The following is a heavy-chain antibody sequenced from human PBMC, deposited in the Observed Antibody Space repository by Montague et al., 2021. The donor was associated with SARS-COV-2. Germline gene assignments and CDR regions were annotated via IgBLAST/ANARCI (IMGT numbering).Heavy chain of an antibody. CDR2: IDWDGDK. CDR1: GFSLSTSGMC. Sequence: PALVKPTQTLTLTCTFSGFSLSTSGMCMTWIRQPPGKALEWLARIDWDGDKYYNTSLKIRLTISKDTSKNLVVLTMTNMDPVDTATYYCARGPSDTYYYNGMALCGRGDTVSLSS. V-gene: IGHV2-70*11. J-gene: IGHJ6*01. CDR3: ARGPSDTYYYNGMAL.